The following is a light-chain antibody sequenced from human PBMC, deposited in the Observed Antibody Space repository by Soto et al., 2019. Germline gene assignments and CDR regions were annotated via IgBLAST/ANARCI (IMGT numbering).Light chain of an antibody. V-gene: IGKV1-6*01. CDR2: AAS. Sequence: IELIQSLSSKSKSVGDRVTITCRASQAIRNDLGWYQQKPGQAPKLLIYAASSLQSGVPSRFSGSGSGTDFTLTISSLQPQDFATYYCLQDYNYPWTLGQGTKVDIK. J-gene: IGKJ1*01. CDR1: QAIRND. CDR3: LQDYNYPWT.